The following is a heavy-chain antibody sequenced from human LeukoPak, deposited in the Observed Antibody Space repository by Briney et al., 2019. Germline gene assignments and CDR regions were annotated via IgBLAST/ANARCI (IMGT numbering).Heavy chain of an antibody. J-gene: IGHJ4*02. CDR3: ASSIAVAGTGVNFDY. V-gene: IGHV1-18*01. CDR2: ISAYNGNT. CDR1: GYTFTSYG. D-gene: IGHD6-19*01. Sequence: ASVKVSCKASGYTFTSYGISWVRQAPGQGHEWMGWISAYNGNTNYAQKLQGRVTMITDTSTSTAYMELRSLRSDDTAVYYCASSIAVAGTGVNFDYWGQGTLVTVSS.